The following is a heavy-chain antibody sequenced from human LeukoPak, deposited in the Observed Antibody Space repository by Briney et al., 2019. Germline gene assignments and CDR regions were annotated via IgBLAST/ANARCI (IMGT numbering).Heavy chain of an antibody. Sequence: PGGSLRLSCAASGFTFSSYGMHWVRQAPGKGLEWVAVISYDGSNKYYADSVKGRLTISRDNSKNTLYLQMNSLRAEDTAVYYCAKDLEVSEWKLTGIDYWGQGTLVTVSS. J-gene: IGHJ4*02. D-gene: IGHD3-3*01. CDR1: GFTFSSYG. CDR2: ISYDGSNK. CDR3: AKDLEVSEWKLTGIDY. V-gene: IGHV3-30*18.